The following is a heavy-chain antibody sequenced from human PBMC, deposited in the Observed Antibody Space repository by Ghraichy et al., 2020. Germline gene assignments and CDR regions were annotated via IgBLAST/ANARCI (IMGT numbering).Heavy chain of an antibody. D-gene: IGHD2-2*01. CDR2: IWYDGSHK. CDR1: GFTFNSYG. Sequence: GESLNISCEASGFTFNSYGMNWVRQAPGKGLEWVAVIWYDGSHKYYADSVKGRFTISRDNSKNMLYLQMNSLRDEDTAVYYCAKYGVDPAASAYFDYWGQGTLVAVSS. CDR3: AKYGVDPAASAYFDY. V-gene: IGHV3-33*06. J-gene: IGHJ4*02.